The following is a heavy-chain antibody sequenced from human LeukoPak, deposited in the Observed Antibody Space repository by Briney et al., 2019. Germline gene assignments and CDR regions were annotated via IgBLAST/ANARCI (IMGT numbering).Heavy chain of an antibody. CDR2: MYYSGST. CDR3: ARAGSGWSFDY. CDR1: GGSISSYY. J-gene: IGHJ4*02. Sequence: SETLSLTCTVSGGSISSYYWNWNRQPPGKGLEWIGYMYYSGSTNYNPSLKSRVTISVDTSKNQFSLKLTSVTAADTAVYYCARAGSGWSFDYWGQGTLVTVSS. V-gene: IGHV4-59*01. D-gene: IGHD6-19*01.